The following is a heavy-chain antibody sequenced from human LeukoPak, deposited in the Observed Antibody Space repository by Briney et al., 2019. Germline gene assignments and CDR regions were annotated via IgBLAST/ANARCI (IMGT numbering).Heavy chain of an antibody. J-gene: IGHJ1*01. Sequence: GGSLRLSCAAAGFTFSNYWMHWVRQAPGKGLVWVSRIKGDGRTNYADSVKGRFTISRDNAKNTVSLQMNSLRAEDTGVYYCARAPSEIGGYYPEYFRHWGQGTLVTVSS. CDR1: GFTFSNYW. V-gene: IGHV3-74*01. D-gene: IGHD3-22*01. CDR3: ARAPSEIGGYYPEYFRH. CDR2: IKGDGRT.